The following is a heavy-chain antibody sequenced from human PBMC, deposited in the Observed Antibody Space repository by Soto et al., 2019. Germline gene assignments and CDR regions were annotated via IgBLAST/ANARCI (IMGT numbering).Heavy chain of an antibody. CDR2: INHSGST. CDR1: GGSFSGYY. Sequence: SETLSLTCAVYGGSFSGYYWSWIRQPPGKGLEWIGEINHSGSTNYNPSLKSRVTISVDTSKNQFSLKLSSVTAADTAVYYCARGVRVRYSSSWYLGYWGQGTLVTVSS. V-gene: IGHV4-34*01. J-gene: IGHJ4*02. D-gene: IGHD6-13*01. CDR3: ARGVRVRYSSSWYLGY.